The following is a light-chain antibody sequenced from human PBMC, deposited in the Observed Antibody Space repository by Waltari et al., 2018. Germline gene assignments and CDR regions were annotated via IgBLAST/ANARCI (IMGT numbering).Light chain of an antibody. CDR3: AAWDDSLNGWV. Sequence: QSVLTQPPSASGTPGQRVTISCSGSSSNIGSNTVNWYQQLPGTAPKLLIYRNNRRPAGVPDRFSGSKSGTSASLAISGPQSEDEADYYCAAWDDSLNGWVFGGGTKLTVL. V-gene: IGLV1-44*01. J-gene: IGLJ3*02. CDR1: SSNIGSNT. CDR2: RNN.